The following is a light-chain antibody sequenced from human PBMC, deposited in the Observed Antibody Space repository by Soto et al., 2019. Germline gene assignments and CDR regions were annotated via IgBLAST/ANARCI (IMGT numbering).Light chain of an antibody. Sequence: QSVLTQPASVSGSPGQSITISCTGTSSDVGGYNYVSWYQQHPGKAPKLMIYDVSNRPSGVSNRFSGSKSGNTASLTISGLQAEDEDDYYCSSYTISSPHVVFGGGTKVTVL. CDR1: SSDVGGYNY. CDR3: SSYTISSPHVV. CDR2: DVS. J-gene: IGLJ2*01. V-gene: IGLV2-14*01.